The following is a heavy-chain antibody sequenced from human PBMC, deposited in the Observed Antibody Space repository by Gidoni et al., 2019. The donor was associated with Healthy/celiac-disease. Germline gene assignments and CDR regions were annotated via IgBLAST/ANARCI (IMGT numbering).Heavy chain of an antibody. D-gene: IGHD3-22*01. Sequence: QVQLVESGGGVVQPGRSLRLSCAASGFTFSSYGIHWVRQAPGKGLEWVAVISYDGSNKYYADSVKGRFTISRDNSKNTLYLQMNSLRAEDTAVYYCAKDYYESSGYYSAGEYFQHWGQGTLVTVSS. CDR3: AKDYYESSGYYSAGEYFQH. V-gene: IGHV3-30*18. CDR1: GFTFSSYG. CDR2: ISYDGSNK. J-gene: IGHJ1*01.